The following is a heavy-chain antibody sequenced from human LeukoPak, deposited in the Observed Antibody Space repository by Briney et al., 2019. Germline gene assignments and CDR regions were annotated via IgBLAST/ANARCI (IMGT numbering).Heavy chain of an antibody. CDR3: ARRDLAGMVY. CDR2: IYYSGST. CDR1: GGSISSSSYY. J-gene: IGHJ4*02. D-gene: IGHD6-19*01. Sequence: SETLSLTCTVSGGSISSSSYYWGWIRQPPGKGLEWIGSIYYSGSTYYNPSLKSRVTISVDTSKNQFSLKLSSVTAADTAVYYCARRDLAGMVYWGQGTLVTVSS. V-gene: IGHV4-39*07.